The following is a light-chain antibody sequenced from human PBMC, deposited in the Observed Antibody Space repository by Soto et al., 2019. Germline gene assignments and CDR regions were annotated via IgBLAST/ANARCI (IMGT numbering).Light chain of an antibody. Sequence: QSVLPQPPSGSGAPEQGVTLSCTGTRSNLGAGYDVHWYQQFPCAAPTLLIYANNKRPSGVLDRFSGSKSGTSAYMAITGLQAEDAADYYCQSYYNSLTGVWVFGGGTQLTV. CDR1: RSNLGAGYD. J-gene: IGLJ3*02. V-gene: IGLV1-40*01. CDR3: QSYYNSLTGVWV. CDR2: ANN.